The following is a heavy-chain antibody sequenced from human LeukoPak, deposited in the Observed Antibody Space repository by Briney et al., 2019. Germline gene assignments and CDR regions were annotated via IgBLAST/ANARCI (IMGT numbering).Heavy chain of an antibody. CDR2: IYPGDSDT. V-gene: IGHV5-51*01. CDR1: GYSFTSYW. Sequence: GESLKISCKGSGYSFTSYWIGWVRQMPGKGLEWMGIIYPGDSDTRYSPSFQGQVTISADKSISTAYLQWSSLKASDTAMYYCARSREDIVVVVGGPLESYFDYWGQGTLVTVSS. J-gene: IGHJ4*02. CDR3: ARSREDIVVVVGGPLESYFDY. D-gene: IGHD2-15*01.